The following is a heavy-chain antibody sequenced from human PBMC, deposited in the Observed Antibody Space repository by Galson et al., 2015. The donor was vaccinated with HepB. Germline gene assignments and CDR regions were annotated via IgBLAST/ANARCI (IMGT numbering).Heavy chain of an antibody. CDR3: ARALHCSECSSLDY. J-gene: IGHJ4*02. CDR2: IWYDGSNK. Sequence: SLRLSCAASGFTFSSYGMHWVRQAPGKGLERVAVIWYDGSNKYYADSVKGRFTISRDNSKNTLYLQMNSLRAEDTAVYYCARALHCSECSSLDYWGQGTLVTVSS. V-gene: IGHV3-33*01. D-gene: IGHD6-6*01. CDR1: GFTFSSYG.